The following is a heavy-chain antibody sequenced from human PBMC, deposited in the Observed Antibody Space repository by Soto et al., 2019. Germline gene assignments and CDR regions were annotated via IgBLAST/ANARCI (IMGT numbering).Heavy chain of an antibody. Sequence: QITLKESGPTLVKPTQTLTLTCTFSGFSLSTTGVGVAWIRQPPGKALEWLALIYWDDDKRYSPSLKSRLTITNDTSRSQVVLTRTNMDPVDTATYSCDDRHRGDSSSSWYGVYFDYWGQGTLVTVSS. CDR1: GFSLSTTGVG. CDR3: DDRHRGDSSSSWYGVYFDY. V-gene: IGHV2-5*02. D-gene: IGHD6-13*01. J-gene: IGHJ4*02. CDR2: IYWDDDK.